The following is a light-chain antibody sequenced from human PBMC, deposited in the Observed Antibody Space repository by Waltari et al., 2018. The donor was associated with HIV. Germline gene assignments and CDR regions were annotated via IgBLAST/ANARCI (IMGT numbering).Light chain of an antibody. Sequence: EIVMTQSPATLSLSPGERATLSCRASQSVTTNLAWYQQKPGQAPRLLIYGASPRATGIPARFSGSGSGTEFTLTIRSLQSEDFAVYYCQQYNNWPPTFGQGTKVEIK. CDR1: QSVTTN. CDR2: GAS. J-gene: IGKJ1*01. V-gene: IGKV3-15*01. CDR3: QQYNNWPPT.